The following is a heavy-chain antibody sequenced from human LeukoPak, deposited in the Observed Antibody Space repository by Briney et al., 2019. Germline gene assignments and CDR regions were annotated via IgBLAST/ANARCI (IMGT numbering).Heavy chain of an antibody. CDR1: GGSISSSSHY. J-gene: IGHJ4*02. CDR3: ATTTIRLGY. CDR2: MYYRGST. Sequence: PSETLSLTCTVSGGSISSSSHYWGWIRQPPGKGLEWIGSMYYRGSTYHNPSLKSRVTISVDTSKNQFSLKLGSVTAADTAVYYCATTTIRLGYWGQGTLVTVSS. D-gene: IGHD1-26*01. V-gene: IGHV4-39*07.